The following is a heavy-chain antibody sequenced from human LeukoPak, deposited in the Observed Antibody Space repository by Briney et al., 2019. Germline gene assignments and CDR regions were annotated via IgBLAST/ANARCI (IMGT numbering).Heavy chain of an antibody. Sequence: VASVKVSCKASGGTFSSYAISWVRQAPGQGLEWMGGIIPIFGTANYAQKFQGRVTITTDESTSTAYMELCSLRSEDTAVYYCARGRGPYYYYMDVWGKGTTVTVS. CDR2: IIPIFGTA. CDR3: ARGRGPYYYYMDV. V-gene: IGHV1-69*05. CDR1: GGTFSSYA. J-gene: IGHJ6*03.